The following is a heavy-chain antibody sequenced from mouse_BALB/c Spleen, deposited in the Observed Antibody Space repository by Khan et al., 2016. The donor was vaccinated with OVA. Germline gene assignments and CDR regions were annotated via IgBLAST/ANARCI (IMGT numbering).Heavy chain of an antibody. V-gene: IGHV1S137*01. Sequence: VQLQESGPELVRPGVSVKISCKGSGYTFTDYAIYWVKQSHAKSLEWSGRISTYSGNTNYNQKFKVKATMTVDQSSSTPYMELARLTSEDTAIXYCPSTAYHGYYDYWGQGTARTVSS. CDR3: PSTAYHGYYDY. J-gene: IGHJ2*01. CDR1: GYTFTDYA. CDR2: ISTYSGNT. D-gene: IGHD2-3*01.